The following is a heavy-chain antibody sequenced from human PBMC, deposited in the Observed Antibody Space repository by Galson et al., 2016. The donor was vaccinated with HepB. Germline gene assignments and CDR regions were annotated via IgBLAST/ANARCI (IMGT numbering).Heavy chain of an antibody. CDR3: ARDMVGGSPDYFDY. D-gene: IGHD4/OR15-4a*01. V-gene: IGHV3-30*04. J-gene: IGHJ4*02. Sequence: SLRLSCAASGFTFNTYDMHRVRQAPGKGLEWVAVISMDGSIKLYADSVKGRFTISRDNSKNALFLQINSLRAEDTAVYYCARDMVGGSPDYFDYWGQGTLVTVSS. CDR2: ISMDGSIK. CDR1: GFTFNTYD.